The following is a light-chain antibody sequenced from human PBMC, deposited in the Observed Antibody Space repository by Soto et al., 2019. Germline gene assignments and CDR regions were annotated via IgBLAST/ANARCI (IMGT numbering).Light chain of an antibody. Sequence: DIQMTQSPSSVSASVGDRVTITSRASQDISSWLAWYQQKPGKAPKLLIYAASSLQSGAPSRFSGSGSGTEFTLTISSLQLEDFATYYCQQANSFPITFGQGTRLESK. V-gene: IGKV1-12*01. CDR1: QDISSW. CDR2: AAS. CDR3: QQANSFPIT. J-gene: IGKJ5*01.